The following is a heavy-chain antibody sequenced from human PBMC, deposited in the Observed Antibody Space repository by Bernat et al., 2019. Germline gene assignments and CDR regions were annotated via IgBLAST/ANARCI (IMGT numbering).Heavy chain of an antibody. D-gene: IGHD6-19*01. V-gene: IGHV5-51*01. Sequence: EVQLVQSGAEVKKPGESLKISCKGSGYSFSSYWIGWVRQMPGKGLEWMGIIYPGDSDTRYSPSFQGQVTISADKSISTAYLQWSSLKAADSAMYYCAIGGLYSSGWYGWFDPWGQGTLVTVSS. J-gene: IGHJ5*02. CDR3: AIGGLYSSGWYGWFDP. CDR1: GYSFSSYW. CDR2: IYPGDSDT.